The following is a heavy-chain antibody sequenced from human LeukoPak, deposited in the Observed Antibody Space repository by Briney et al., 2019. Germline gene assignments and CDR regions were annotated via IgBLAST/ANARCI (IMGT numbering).Heavy chain of an antibody. CDR1: GFTFSSYE. V-gene: IGHV3-48*03. CDR3: AKNWPGTKPSIL. J-gene: IGHJ2*01. CDR2: ISSSGSTI. D-gene: IGHD1/OR15-1a*01. Sequence: GGSLRLSCAASGFTFSSYEMNWVRQAPGKGLEWVSYISSSGSTIYYADSVKGRFTISRDNSKSTLYVQMNSLRAEDTAVYYGAKNWPGTKPSILWGVGTLFIVSS.